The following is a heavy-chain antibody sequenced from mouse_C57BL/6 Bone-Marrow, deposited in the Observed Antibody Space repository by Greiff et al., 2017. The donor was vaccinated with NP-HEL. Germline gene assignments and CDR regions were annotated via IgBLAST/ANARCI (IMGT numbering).Heavy chain of an antibody. D-gene: IGHD2-5*01. CDR3: ANPPYSNPSLAY. CDR1: GYTFTSYT. Sequence: QVQLQQSGAELARPGASVKMSCKASGYTFTSYTMHWVKQRPGQGLEWIGYINPSSGYTKYNQKFKDKATLTADKSSSTAYMQLSSLTSEDSAVYDCANPPYSNPSLAYWGQGTSVTVSS. V-gene: IGHV1-4*01. CDR2: INPSSGYT. J-gene: IGHJ4*01.